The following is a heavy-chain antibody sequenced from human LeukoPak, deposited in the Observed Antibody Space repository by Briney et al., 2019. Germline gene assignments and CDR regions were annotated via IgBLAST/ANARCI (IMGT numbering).Heavy chain of an antibody. CDR2: NYPGDSYT. Sequence: GGALQTSFYGSGIHSTNYWNGLGPPVSGEGLEVIWINYPGDSYTIYSQSFQGQVTISADKSISTAYLQWSSLKASDTAMYYCARRLSSSSPKTYYYYYGMDVWGQGTTVTVSS. V-gene: IGHV5-51*02. CDR3: ARRLSSSSPKTYYYYYGMDV. CDR1: GIHSTNYW. D-gene: IGHD6-6*01. J-gene: IGHJ6*02.